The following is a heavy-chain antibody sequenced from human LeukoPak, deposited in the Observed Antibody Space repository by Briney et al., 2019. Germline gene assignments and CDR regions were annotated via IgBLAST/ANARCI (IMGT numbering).Heavy chain of an antibody. D-gene: IGHD6-6*01. J-gene: IGHJ5*02. V-gene: IGHV4-59*08. CDR1: GGSISSYY. CDR2: IYYSGST. CDR3: ARLGRDPIAARPNWFDP. Sequence: SETLSLTCTVSGGSISSYYWSWIRQPPGKGLEWIGYIYYSGSTNYNPSLKSRVTISVDTSKNQFSLKLSSVTAADTAVYYCARLGRDPIAARPNWFDPWGQGTLVTVSS.